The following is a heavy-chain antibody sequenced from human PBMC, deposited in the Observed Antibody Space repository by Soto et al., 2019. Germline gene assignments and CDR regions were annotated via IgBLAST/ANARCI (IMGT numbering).Heavy chain of an antibody. CDR1: GGSISSYY. J-gene: IGHJ4*02. CDR3: ARALYSSSWYYFDY. CDR2: IYYSGST. D-gene: IGHD6-13*01. Sequence: PSETLSLTCTVSGGSISSYYWSWIRQPPGKGLEWIGYIYYSGSTNYNPSLKGRVTISVDTSKNQFSLKLSSVTAADTAVYYCARALYSSSWYYFDYWGQGTLVTVSS. V-gene: IGHV4-59*01.